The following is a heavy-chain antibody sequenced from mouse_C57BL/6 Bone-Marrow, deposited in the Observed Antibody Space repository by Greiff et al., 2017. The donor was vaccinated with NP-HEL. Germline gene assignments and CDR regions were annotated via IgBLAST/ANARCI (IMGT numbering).Heavy chain of an antibody. V-gene: IGHV7-1*01. J-gene: IGHJ1*03. CDR3: ARDAPLIPTVPHWYFDV. CDR1: GFTFSDFY. Sequence: EVQLVESGGGLVQSGRSLRLSCATSGFTFSDFYMEWVRQAPGKGLEWIAASRNKANDYTTEYSASVKGRFIVSRDTSQSILYLQMNALRAEDTAIYYCARDAPLIPTVPHWYFDVWGTGTTVTVSS. D-gene: IGHD1-1*01. CDR2: SRNKANDYTT.